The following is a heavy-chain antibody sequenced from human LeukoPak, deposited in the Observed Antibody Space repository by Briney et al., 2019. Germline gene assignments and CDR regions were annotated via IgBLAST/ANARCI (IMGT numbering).Heavy chain of an antibody. CDR1: GGSISSSSYY. V-gene: IGHV4-39*07. J-gene: IGHJ5*02. D-gene: IGHD6-19*01. CDR3: ARDRHEAVAGLPGGP. CDR2: IYYSGST. Sequence: SETLSLTCTVSGGSISSSSYYWGWIRQPPGKGLEWIGSIYYSGSTYYNPSLKSRVTISVDTSKNQFSLKLSSVTAADTAVYYCARDRHEAVAGLPGGPWGQGTLVTVSS.